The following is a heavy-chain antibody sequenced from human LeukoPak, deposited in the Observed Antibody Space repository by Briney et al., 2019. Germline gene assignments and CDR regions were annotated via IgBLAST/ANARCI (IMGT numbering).Heavy chain of an antibody. CDR3: ARIDFWSGHDVFDI. D-gene: IGHD3-3*01. Sequence: PSETLSLTCAVYGGSFSGYYWSWIRQPPGKGLEWIGSIWHSGSTYYNPSLKSRVTISVDTSKNQFSLKLSSVTAADTAVYYCARIDFWSGHDVFDIWGQGTMVTVSS. V-gene: IGHV4-34*01. J-gene: IGHJ3*02. CDR2: IWHSGST. CDR1: GGSFSGYY.